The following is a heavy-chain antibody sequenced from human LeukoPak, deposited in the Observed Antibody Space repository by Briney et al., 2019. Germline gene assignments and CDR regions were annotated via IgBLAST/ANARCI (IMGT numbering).Heavy chain of an antibody. CDR2: IIPIFGTA. CDR3: ARGVRYFDWLLRP. J-gene: IGHJ4*02. Sequence: GSSVKVSCKASGGTFSSYAISWVRQAPGQGLEWMGGIIPIFGTANYAQKFQGRVTITTDESTSTAYMELSSLGSEDTAVYYCARGVRYFDWLLRPWGQGTLVTVSS. D-gene: IGHD3-9*01. V-gene: IGHV1-69*05. CDR1: GGTFSSYA.